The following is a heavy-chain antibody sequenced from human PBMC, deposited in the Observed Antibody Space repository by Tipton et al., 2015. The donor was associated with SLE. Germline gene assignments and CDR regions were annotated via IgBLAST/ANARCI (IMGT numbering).Heavy chain of an antibody. J-gene: IGHJ4*02. CDR1: GDSISSGDDY. CDR3: AKNSGSYYFDD. V-gene: IGHV4-30-4*01. D-gene: IGHD3-10*01. Sequence: TLSLTCTVSGDSISSGDDYWSWIRQTPGKGLEWIGTVYHTGNTYYNPSLKSRVTMSVDTSKNQFSLKLNSVTAADTAVYYCAKNSGSYYFDDWGQGTLVTVSS. CDR2: VYHTGNT.